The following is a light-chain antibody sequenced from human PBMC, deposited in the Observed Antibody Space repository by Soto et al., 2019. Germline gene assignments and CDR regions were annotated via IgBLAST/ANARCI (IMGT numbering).Light chain of an antibody. CDR2: DVS. V-gene: IGKV1-12*01. Sequence: NQLTQSPSSISASEGDRVTITCQASQAVNSWLAWFQQKPGMAPKLVIYDVSSLQSGVPSRFSGSGSGTEFTLTISSLQPEDFATYYCQQSNNLPISFGQGARLEVK. CDR1: QAVNSW. CDR3: QQSNNLPIS. J-gene: IGKJ5*01.